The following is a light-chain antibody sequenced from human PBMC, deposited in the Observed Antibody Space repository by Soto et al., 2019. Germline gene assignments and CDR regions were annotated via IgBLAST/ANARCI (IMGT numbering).Light chain of an antibody. V-gene: IGKV3D-20*02. CDR2: GAS. CDR1: QSVSSSY. CDR3: QQRSNWPST. Sequence: EIVLPQYPGTLSLSPGERATLSCRASQSVSSSYLAWYQQKPGQAPRLLIYGASSRATGIPDRFSGSGSGTDFTLTISSLEPEDFAVYYCQQRSNWPSTFGQGTKVDIK. J-gene: IGKJ1*01.